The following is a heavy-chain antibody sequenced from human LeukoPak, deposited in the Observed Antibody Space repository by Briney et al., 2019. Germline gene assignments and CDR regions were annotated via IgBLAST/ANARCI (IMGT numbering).Heavy chain of an antibody. V-gene: IGHV4-59*01. D-gene: IGHD1-26*01. CDR1: GGSISSYY. J-gene: IGHJ3*02. CDR3: ARDLRSGDAFDI. CDR2: IYYSGST. Sequence: SETLSLTCSVLGGSISSYYWSWIRQPPGKGLEWIGYIYYSGSTNYNPSLKSRVTISVDTSKNQFPQKLSSVTAAATAVYYCARDLRSGDAFDIWGQGTMVTVS.